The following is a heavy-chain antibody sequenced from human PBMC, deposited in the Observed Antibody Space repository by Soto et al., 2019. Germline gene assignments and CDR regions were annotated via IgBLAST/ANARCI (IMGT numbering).Heavy chain of an antibody. D-gene: IGHD2-2*01. CDR3: ARAGPPGGYQLQHGDWFDP. Sequence: VASVKVSCKASGYTFTSYGISWVRQAPGQGLEWMGWISAYNGNTNYAQKLQGRVTMTTDTSTSTAYMELRSLRSDDTAVYYCARAGPPGGYQLQHGDWFDPWGQGTLVTVSS. CDR2: ISAYNGNT. J-gene: IGHJ5*02. V-gene: IGHV1-18*04. CDR1: GYTFTSYG.